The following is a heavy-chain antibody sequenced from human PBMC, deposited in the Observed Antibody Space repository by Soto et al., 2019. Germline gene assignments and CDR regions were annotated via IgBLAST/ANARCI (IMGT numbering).Heavy chain of an antibody. V-gene: IGHV3-30*03. CDR2: ISYDGSNK. Sequence: GGSLRLSCAASGFTFSSYGMHWVRQAPGKGLEWVAVISYDGSNKYYADSVKGRFTISRDNSKNTLYLQMNSLRAEDTAVYYCATKTLRFLEWLLGNDYWGQGTLVTVSS. D-gene: IGHD3-3*01. CDR1: GFTFSSYG. CDR3: ATKTLRFLEWLLGNDY. J-gene: IGHJ4*02.